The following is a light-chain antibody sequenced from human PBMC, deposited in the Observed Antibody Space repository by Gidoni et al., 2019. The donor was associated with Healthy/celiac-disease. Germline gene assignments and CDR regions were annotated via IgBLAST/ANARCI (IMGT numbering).Light chain of an antibody. CDR2: GNS. CDR3: QSYDSSLSGSDVV. J-gene: IGLJ2*01. V-gene: IGLV1-40*01. CDR1: SPHIGAGYD. Sequence: QSLLTQPPSVSGAPGPSVTIPCTGSSPHIGAGYDVHWYQQLPGTAPKLLIYGNSNRPSGVPDRFSGSKSGTSASLAITGLQAEDEADYYCQSYDSSLSGSDVVFGGGTKLTVL.